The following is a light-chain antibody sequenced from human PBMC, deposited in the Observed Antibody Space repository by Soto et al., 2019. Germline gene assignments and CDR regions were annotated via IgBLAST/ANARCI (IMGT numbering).Light chain of an antibody. V-gene: IGLV3-1*01. Sequence: SYELTQPPSVSVSPGQTASITCSGDKLGDKYACWYQQKPGQSPVLVIYQDSKRPSGITERFSDSTSGNTATLTISGTQAMDEADYYCQAWDSSTYVFGTGTKVTVL. CDR3: QAWDSSTYV. J-gene: IGLJ1*01. CDR2: QDS. CDR1: KLGDKY.